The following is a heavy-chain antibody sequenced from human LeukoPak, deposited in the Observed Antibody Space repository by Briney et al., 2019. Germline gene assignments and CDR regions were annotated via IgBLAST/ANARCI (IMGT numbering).Heavy chain of an antibody. V-gene: IGHV1-69*06. J-gene: IGHJ4*02. CDR1: GGTFSSYA. CDR3: ARPIRSGSSSWYVSDY. D-gene: IGHD6-13*01. CDR2: IIPIFGTA. Sequence: SVKVSCKASGGTFSSYAISWVRQAPGQGLEWMGGIIPIFGTANYAQKFQGRVTITADKSTSTAYMELSSLRSEDTAVYYCARPIRSGSSSWYVSDYWGQGTLVTVSS.